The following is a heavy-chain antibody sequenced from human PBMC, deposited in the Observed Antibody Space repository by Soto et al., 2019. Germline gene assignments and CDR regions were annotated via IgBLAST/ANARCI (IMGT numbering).Heavy chain of an antibody. CDR2: INHSGNT. Sequence: SETLSLTCAVYGGSFSGYYWSWIRQPPGKGLEWIGEINHSGNTNYNPSLKSRVTISVDTSKNQFSLKLSSVTAADTAVYYCARSLQYYDYIWGSYRYPDAFDIWGQGTMVTVSS. CDR3: ARSLQYYDYIWGSYRYPDAFDI. D-gene: IGHD3-16*02. V-gene: IGHV4-34*01. J-gene: IGHJ3*02. CDR1: GGSFSGYY.